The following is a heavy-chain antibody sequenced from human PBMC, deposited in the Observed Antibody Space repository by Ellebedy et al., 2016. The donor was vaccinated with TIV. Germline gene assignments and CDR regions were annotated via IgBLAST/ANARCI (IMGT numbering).Heavy chain of an antibody. J-gene: IGHJ3*01. CDR2: INPSGGST. CDR1: GYTFTSYY. CDR3: ARDPGRRCAFDV. Sequence: ASVKVSXKASGYTFTSYYMHWVRQAPGQGLEWMGIINPSGGSTGYAQKFQGRVTMTRDTSTSTVYMELSSLRSEDTAVYYCARDPGRRCAFDVWGQGTMVTVSS. V-gene: IGHV1-46*01.